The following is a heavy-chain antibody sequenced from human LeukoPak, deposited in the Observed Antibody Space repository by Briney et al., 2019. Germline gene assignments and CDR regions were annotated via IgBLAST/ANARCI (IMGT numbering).Heavy chain of an antibody. CDR2: INKGGTNT. CDR3: ATDCAGFDA. V-gene: IGHV3-11*04. Sequence: GGSLSHSCAASGFTLNDYYMSWNRPARAKGMEWLSYINKGGTNTHYAASVKGRSTISRDKAMKSLYVEVNNLRADDTAVYCCATDCAGFDAWGQGVLVTVSS. CDR1: GFTLNDYY. J-gene: IGHJ5*02.